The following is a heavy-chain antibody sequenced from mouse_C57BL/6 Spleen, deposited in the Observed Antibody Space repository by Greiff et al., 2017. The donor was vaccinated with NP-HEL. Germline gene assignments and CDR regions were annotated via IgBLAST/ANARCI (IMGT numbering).Heavy chain of an antibody. Sequence: VQLQQSGAELVRPGASVKLSCTASGFNIKDDYMHWVKQRPEQGLEWIGWIDPENGDTEYASKFQGKATITAATSSNTAYLQLSSLTSEDTAVYYCTTGYYGSSPFAYWGQGTLVTVSA. CDR1: GFNIKDDY. CDR3: TTGYYGSSPFAY. J-gene: IGHJ3*01. D-gene: IGHD1-1*01. CDR2: IDPENGDT. V-gene: IGHV14-4*01.